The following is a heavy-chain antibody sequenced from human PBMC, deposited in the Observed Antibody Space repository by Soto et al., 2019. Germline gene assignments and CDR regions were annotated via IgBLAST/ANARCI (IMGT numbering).Heavy chain of an antibody. CDR3: ASAMTMGWPPQAF. J-gene: IGHJ4*02. CDR2: ISGGNTYI. CDR1: GFNFGGYT. Sequence: GGSLRLSCAVSGFNFGGYTMSWVRQAPGKGLEWVSSISGGNTYINYADAVKGRFTISRDNAKDSVYLQMNRLRVEDTALYYCASAMTMGWPPQAFWGQGTPVTVSS. D-gene: IGHD3-10*01. V-gene: IGHV3-21*04.